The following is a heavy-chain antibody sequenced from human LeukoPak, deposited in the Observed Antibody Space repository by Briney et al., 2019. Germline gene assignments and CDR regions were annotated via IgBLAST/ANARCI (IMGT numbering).Heavy chain of an antibody. D-gene: IGHD3-10*01. Sequence: GGSLRLSCAASGFTVSSNYMSWVRQAPGKGLEWVSVIYSGGSTYYADSVKGRFTISRDNSKNTLYLQMNSLRAEDTAVYYCAKAYGSGSYYPYYYYYYMDVWGKGTTVTVSS. V-gene: IGHV3-53*01. J-gene: IGHJ6*03. CDR2: IYSGGST. CDR3: AKAYGSGSYYPYYYYYYMDV. CDR1: GFTVSSNY.